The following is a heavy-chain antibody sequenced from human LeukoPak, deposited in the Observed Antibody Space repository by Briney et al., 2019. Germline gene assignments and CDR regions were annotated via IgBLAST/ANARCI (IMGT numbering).Heavy chain of an antibody. CDR3: ARGASNRFDY. J-gene: IGHJ4*02. D-gene: IGHD1-14*01. CDR2: INEDGSTT. Sequence: PGGSLRLSCAASGFTFSSNWMHWVRQAPGKGLVWVSRINEDGSTTNYADSVKGRFTISRDNAKNTLYLQMNSLRGEDTAVYYCARGASNRFDYWGQGTLVTVSS. CDR1: GFTFSSNW. V-gene: IGHV3-74*01.